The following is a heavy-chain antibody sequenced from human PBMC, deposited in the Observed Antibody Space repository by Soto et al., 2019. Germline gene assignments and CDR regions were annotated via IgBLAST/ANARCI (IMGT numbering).Heavy chain of an antibody. CDR1: GYTFTSYG. CDR2: ISAYNGNT. D-gene: IGHD6-13*01. CDR3: ARIWGVLVSSSWYWFDP. Sequence: ASVKVSCKASGYTFTSYGISWVRQAPGQGLEWMGWISAYNGNTNYAQKLQGRVTMTTDTSTSTAYMELRSLRSDDTAVYYCARIWGVLVSSSWYWFDPWGQGTLVTVSS. V-gene: IGHV1-18*01. J-gene: IGHJ5*02.